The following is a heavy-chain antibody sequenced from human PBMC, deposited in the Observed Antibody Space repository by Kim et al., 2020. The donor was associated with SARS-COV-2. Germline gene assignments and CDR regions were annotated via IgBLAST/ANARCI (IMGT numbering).Heavy chain of an antibody. J-gene: IGHJ4*02. Sequence: STDGSNKSYADSVNGRFTISRDNSRTTLCLKMNSLRAEDTAVYYCTIDSHWGQGTLVTVSS. V-gene: IGHV3-30*03. CDR2: STDGSNK. CDR3: TIDSH.